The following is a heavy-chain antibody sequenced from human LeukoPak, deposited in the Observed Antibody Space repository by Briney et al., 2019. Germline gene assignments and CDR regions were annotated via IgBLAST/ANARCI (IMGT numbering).Heavy chain of an antibody. CDR3: ERDLGYYGSGSYEY. V-gene: IGHV1-18*01. CDR1: GYTFTSYG. CDR2: ISAYNGNT. D-gene: IGHD3-10*01. Sequence: GASVKVSCKASGYTFTSYGISWVRQAPGQGLEWMGWISAYNGNTNYAQKLQGRVTMTTDTSTSTAYMELRSLRSDDTAVYYCERDLGYYGSGSYEYWGQGTLVTVSS. J-gene: IGHJ4*02.